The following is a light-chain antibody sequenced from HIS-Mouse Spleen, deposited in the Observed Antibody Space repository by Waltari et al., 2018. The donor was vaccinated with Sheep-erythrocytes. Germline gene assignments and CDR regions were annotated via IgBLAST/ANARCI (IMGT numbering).Light chain of an antibody. CDR3: QSADSSGTYVV. CDR2: TDR. V-gene: IGLV3-25*03. Sequence: SYELTQPPSVSVSPGQTARITCSGDALPKQYAYWYQQKPGQAPGRVIYTDRERASGIRERFSGSSSGTPVTLTISGVQAEDEADYYCQSADSSGTYVVFGGGTKLTVL. CDR1: ALPKQY. J-gene: IGLJ2*01.